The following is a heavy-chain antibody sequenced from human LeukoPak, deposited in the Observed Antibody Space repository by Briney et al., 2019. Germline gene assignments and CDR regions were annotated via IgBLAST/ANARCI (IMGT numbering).Heavy chain of an antibody. CDR1: GFTFSSYG. CDR2: ISYDGSNK. D-gene: IGHD2-2*01. Sequence: GRSLRLSCAASGFTFSSYGMHWVRQAPGKGLEWVAVISYDGSNKYYADSVKGRFTISRDNSKNTLYLQMNSLRAEDTAVYYCARGGYCSSTNCYGNDYWGQGTLVTVSS. J-gene: IGHJ4*02. V-gene: IGHV3-30*03. CDR3: ARGGYCSSTNCYGNDY.